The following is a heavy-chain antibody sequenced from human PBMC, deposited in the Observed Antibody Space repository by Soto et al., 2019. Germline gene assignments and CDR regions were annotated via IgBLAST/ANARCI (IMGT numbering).Heavy chain of an antibody. CDR1: GDSINTITYY. D-gene: IGHD6-19*01. V-gene: IGHV4-39*01. Sequence: QLQLQESGPGLVKPSETLSLTCTVSGDSINTITYYWGWIRQPPGKGLEWIGSIFYSGTTYYNPSLKSRVTISVDTSKNQFSLKLSSVTAADTAVYYCTRIRYTTGHYQYYFDYWGQGTLVTVSS. CDR3: TRIRYTTGHYQYYFDY. CDR2: IFYSGTT. J-gene: IGHJ4*02.